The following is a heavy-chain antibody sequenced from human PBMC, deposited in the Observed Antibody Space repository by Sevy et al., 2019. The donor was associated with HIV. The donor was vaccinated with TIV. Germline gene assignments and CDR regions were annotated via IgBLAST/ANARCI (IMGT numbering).Heavy chain of an antibody. Sequence: GESLKISCAASGFTFSSYAMSWVRQAPGKGLEWVSAISGSGGSTYYADSVKGRFTISRDNSKNTLYLQMNSLRAEDTAVYYCAKGYHTRYGDYVGGAFDIWGQGTMVTVSS. V-gene: IGHV3-23*01. CDR3: AKGYHTRYGDYVGGAFDI. J-gene: IGHJ3*02. CDR1: GFTFSSYA. CDR2: ISGSGGST. D-gene: IGHD4-17*01.